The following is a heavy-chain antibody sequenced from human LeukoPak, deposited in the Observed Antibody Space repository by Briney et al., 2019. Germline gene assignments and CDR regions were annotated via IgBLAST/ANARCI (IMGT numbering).Heavy chain of an antibody. Sequence: SETLSLTCAVYGGSFSGYYWSWIRQPPGKGLEWIGEINHSGSTNYNPSLKSRVTISVDTSKNQFSLKLSSVTAADTAVYYCARLSRILWFGELIRSGQHYFDYWGQGTLVTVSS. CDR2: INHSGST. V-gene: IGHV4-34*01. D-gene: IGHD3-10*01. CDR1: GGSFSGYY. CDR3: ARLSRILWFGELIRSGQHYFDY. J-gene: IGHJ4*02.